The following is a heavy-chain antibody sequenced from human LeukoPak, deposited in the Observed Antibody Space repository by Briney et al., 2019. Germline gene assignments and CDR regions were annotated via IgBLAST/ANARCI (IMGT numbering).Heavy chain of an antibody. J-gene: IGHJ4*02. CDR1: GYTFTSYY. CDR2: INPSGGST. Sequence: ASVKVSCKASGYTFTSYYMHWVRQAPGQGLEWMGIINPSGGSTSYAQKFQGRVTMTEDTSTDTAYMELSSLRSEDTAVYYCATRYYDRLYFDYWGQGTLVTVSS. CDR3: ATRYYDRLYFDY. D-gene: IGHD3-22*01. V-gene: IGHV1-46*01.